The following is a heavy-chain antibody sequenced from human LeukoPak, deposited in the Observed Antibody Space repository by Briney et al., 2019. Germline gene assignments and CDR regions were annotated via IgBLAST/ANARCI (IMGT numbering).Heavy chain of an antibody. D-gene: IGHD6-13*01. CDR2: MYYSGNT. CDR1: DGSISSSNYD. J-gene: IGHJ4*02. Sequence: PSETLSLTCTVSDGSISSSNYDWGWIRQPPGKGLKWIGSMYYSGNTYYNPPLTSRVTISVDTSKNEFSLTLRSVTAADTAVYYCVAYVTATGHFDNWGQGTLVTVSS. V-gene: IGHV4-39*01. CDR3: VAYVTATGHFDN.